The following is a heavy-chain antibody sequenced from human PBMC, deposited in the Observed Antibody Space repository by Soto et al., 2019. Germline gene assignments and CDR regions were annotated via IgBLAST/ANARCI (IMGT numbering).Heavy chain of an antibody. V-gene: IGHV3-23*01. CDR2: ISGSGGST. J-gene: IGHJ4*02. D-gene: IGHD5-18*01. CDR1: GFTFSSYA. CDR3: AILKGGYSYGSLIDY. Sequence: PGGSRRLSCAASGFTFSSYAMSWVRQAPGKGLEWVSAISGSGGSTYYADSVKGRFTISRDNSKNTLYLQMNSLRAEDRAVYYCAILKGGYSYGSLIDYWGQGTLVTVSS.